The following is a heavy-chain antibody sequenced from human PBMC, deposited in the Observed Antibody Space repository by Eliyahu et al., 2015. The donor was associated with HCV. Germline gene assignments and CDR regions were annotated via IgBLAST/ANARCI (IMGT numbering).Heavy chain of an antibody. D-gene: IGHD1-1*01. V-gene: IGHV3-23*01. J-gene: IGHJ5*02. CDR1: XFTFSSLG. Sequence: QLLESGGHLVXPGGSLXLSXVAXXFTFSSLGMSWVRQAPGKGLXWVSIVTASGGVTYYADSVKGRFTISRDNSKNTLYLQMNSLRAEDTAVYYCARVPGLDWFDPWGQGTPVTVSA. CDR2: VTASGGVT. CDR3: ARVPGLDWFDP.